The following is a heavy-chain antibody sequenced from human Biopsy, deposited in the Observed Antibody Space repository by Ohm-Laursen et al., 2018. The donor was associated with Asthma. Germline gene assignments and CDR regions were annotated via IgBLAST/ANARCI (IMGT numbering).Heavy chain of an antibody. CDR1: GVSIRSYY. Sequence: GTLSLTCTVSGVSIRSYYWTWIRQPPGKGLEWIGNIHYSGSAYSNPSLKSRVTISVDTSKKQISLRLSSVIAADTAVYYCADFCSGGNCPDHWGQGTLVTVSS. D-gene: IGHD2-15*01. V-gene: IGHV4-59*01. J-gene: IGHJ4*02. CDR3: ADFCSGGNCPDH. CDR2: IHYSGSA.